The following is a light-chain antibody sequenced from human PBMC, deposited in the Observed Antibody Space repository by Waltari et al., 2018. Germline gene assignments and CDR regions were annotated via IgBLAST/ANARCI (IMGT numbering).Light chain of an antibody. V-gene: IGLV3-19*01. CDR1: SLRTYY. CDR2: GKN. Sequence: SSELTQDPAVSVALGQTDRITCQEDSLRTYYVSWFHQKPGQAPALVIYGKNNRPSGIPVRFSASSSGSTVSLTIIGAQAEDEADYYCHSSDSSGDVVIGGGTKLTVV. CDR3: HSSDSSGDVV. J-gene: IGLJ2*01.